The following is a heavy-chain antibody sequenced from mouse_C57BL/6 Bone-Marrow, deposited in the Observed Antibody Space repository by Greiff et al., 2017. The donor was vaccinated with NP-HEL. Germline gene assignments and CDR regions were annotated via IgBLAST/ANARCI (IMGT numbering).Heavy chain of an antibody. V-gene: IGHV1-47*01. J-gene: IGHJ3*01. CDR3: ARASYYYGSSWFAY. Sequence: VQVVESGAELVKPGASVKMSCKASGYTFTTYPIEWMKQNHGKSLEWIGNFHPYNDDTKYNEKFKGKATLTVEKSSSTVYLELSRLTSDDSAVYYCARASYYYGSSWFAYWGQGTLVTVSA. CDR2: FHPYNDDT. D-gene: IGHD1-1*01. CDR1: GYTFTTYP.